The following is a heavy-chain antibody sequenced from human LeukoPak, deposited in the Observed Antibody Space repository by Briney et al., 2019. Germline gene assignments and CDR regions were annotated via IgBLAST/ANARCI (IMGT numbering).Heavy chain of an antibody. CDR1: GGSISSSSYY. CDR2: IYYSGST. CDR3: AGGQQVDFDY. Sequence: PSETLSLTCTVSGGSISSSSYYWGWIRQPPGKGLEWIGSIYYSGSTYYNPSLKSRVTISVDTSKNQFSLKLSSVTAADTAVYFCAGGQQVDFDYWGQGTLVTVSS. J-gene: IGHJ4*02. D-gene: IGHD6-13*01. V-gene: IGHV4-39*07.